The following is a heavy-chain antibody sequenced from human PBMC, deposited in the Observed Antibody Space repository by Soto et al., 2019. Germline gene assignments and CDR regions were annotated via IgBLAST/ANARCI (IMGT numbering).Heavy chain of an antibody. Sequence: SETLSLTCTVSGGSISSYYWSWIRQPPGKGLEWIGYIYYSGSTNYNPSLKSRVTISVDTSKNQFSLKLSSVTAADTAVYYCARVPAAKSHYYYYMDVWGKGTTVTVSS. CDR1: GGSISSYY. V-gene: IGHV4-59*01. CDR2: IYYSGST. CDR3: ARVPAAKSHYYYYMDV. D-gene: IGHD2-2*01. J-gene: IGHJ6*03.